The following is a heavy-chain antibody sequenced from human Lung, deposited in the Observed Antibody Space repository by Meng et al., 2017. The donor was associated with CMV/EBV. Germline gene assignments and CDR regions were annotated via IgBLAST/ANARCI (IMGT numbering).Heavy chain of an antibody. J-gene: IGHJ4*02. Sequence: GGPLRLXCAAPGFTFSSYSMNRVRQAPGKGLEWVSYISSSSTIYYADSVKGRFTKSRDNTKNSLYQQMNSLRAENTAVNDCARGEARYCRGGSCKFVDYXGQGXVVTVSS. CDR2: ISSSSTI. CDR3: ARGEARYCRGGSCKFVDY. V-gene: IGHV3-48*04. CDR1: GFTFSSYS. D-gene: IGHD2-15*01.